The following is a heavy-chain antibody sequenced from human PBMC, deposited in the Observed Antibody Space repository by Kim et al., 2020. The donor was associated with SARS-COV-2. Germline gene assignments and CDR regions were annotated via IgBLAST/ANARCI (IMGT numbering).Heavy chain of an antibody. V-gene: IGHV3-23*01. J-gene: IGHJ4*02. CDR2: GGDGST. CDR3: ARGVSF. Sequence: GGDGSTCNAYSVKGRFTISRDKSKNTRYLQMSSLGAEDTAVYCWARGVSFWGQGTLVTVSS.